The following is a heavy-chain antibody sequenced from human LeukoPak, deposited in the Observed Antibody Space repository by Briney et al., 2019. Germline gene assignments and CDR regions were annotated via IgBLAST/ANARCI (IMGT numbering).Heavy chain of an antibody. CDR2: ISGSGGST. Sequence: GGSLRLSCAASGFTFSSYAMSWVRQAPGKGLEWVSAISGSGGSTYYADSVKGRFTISRDNSKNMLYLQMNSLRAEDTAVYYCTKAAGRYYYYGMDVWGQGTTVTVSS. J-gene: IGHJ6*02. D-gene: IGHD1-26*01. CDR3: TKAAGRYYYYGMDV. V-gene: IGHV3-23*01. CDR1: GFTFSSYA.